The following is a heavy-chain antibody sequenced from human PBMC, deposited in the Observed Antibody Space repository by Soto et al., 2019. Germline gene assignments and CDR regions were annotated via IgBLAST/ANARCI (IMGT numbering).Heavy chain of an antibody. CDR3: ARYWELGYYYYGMDV. Sequence: ASVKLCCKASGYTFTSYGISWVRQAPGQGLEWMGWISAYNGNTNYAQKLQGRVTMTTDTSTSTAYMELRSLRSDDTAVYYCARYWELGYYYYGMDVWGQGYTVIVS. CDR2: ISAYNGNT. D-gene: IGHD7-27*01. V-gene: IGHV1-18*01. J-gene: IGHJ6*02. CDR1: GYTFTSYG.